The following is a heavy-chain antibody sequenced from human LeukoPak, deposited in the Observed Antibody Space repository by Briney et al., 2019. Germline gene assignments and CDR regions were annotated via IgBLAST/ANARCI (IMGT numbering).Heavy chain of an antibody. CDR3: AREVGLGMYNWFDP. Sequence: SETLSLTCTVSGGSISNYYWYWIRQPPGKGLECIGYIYHSGSTNFNPSLKSRVTISVDTSKNQFSLKLRSVTAADTAVYYCAREVGLGMYNWFDPWGQGTLVTVSS. CDR1: GGSISNYY. V-gene: IGHV4-59*01. D-gene: IGHD3-16*01. J-gene: IGHJ5*02. CDR2: IYHSGST.